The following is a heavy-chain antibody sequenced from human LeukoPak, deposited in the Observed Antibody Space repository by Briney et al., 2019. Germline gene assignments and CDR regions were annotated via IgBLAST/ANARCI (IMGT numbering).Heavy chain of an antibody. V-gene: IGHV3-53*01. D-gene: IGHD1-7*01. Sequence: GGSLRLSCAASGFTVSSNYMSWVRQAPGMGLEWVSVIYSGGSTYYADSVKGRFTISRDNSKNTLYFQMNSLRDEDTAVYYCARAGTYAYFDYWGRGTLVTVSS. CDR1: GFTVSSNY. CDR2: IYSGGST. CDR3: ARAGTYAYFDY. J-gene: IGHJ4*02.